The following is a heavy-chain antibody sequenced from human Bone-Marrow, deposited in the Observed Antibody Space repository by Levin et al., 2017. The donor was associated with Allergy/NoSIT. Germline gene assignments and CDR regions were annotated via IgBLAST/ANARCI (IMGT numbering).Heavy chain of an antibody. Sequence: GESLKISCAASGFTFSSYWMHWVRQAPGKGLVWVSRINSDGSSTSYADSVKGRFTISRDNAKNTLYLQMNSLRAEDTAVYYCARDTWELLTGVLDYWGQGTLVTVSS. CDR2: INSDGSST. D-gene: IGHD1-26*01. J-gene: IGHJ4*02. CDR3: ARDTWELLTGVLDY. V-gene: IGHV3-74*01. CDR1: GFTFSSYW.